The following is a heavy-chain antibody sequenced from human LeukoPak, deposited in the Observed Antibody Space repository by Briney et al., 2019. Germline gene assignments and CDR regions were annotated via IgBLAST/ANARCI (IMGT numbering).Heavy chain of an antibody. D-gene: IGHD6-13*01. CDR2: IYHSGNT. CDR1: GYSISSGYY. CDR3: ARDLMGIAYRGAFYY. V-gene: IGHV4-38-2*02. Sequence: SETLSLTCTVSGYSISSGYYWGWIRQPPGKGLEWIGSIYHSGNTYYNPSLKSRVTISVDTSKSQFSLKVSSVTAADTAVYYCARDLMGIAYRGAFYYWGQGTLVTVSS. J-gene: IGHJ4*02.